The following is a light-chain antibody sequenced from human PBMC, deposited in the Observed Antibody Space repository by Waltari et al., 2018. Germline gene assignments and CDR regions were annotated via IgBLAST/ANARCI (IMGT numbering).Light chain of an antibody. Sequence: DIQMAQSPSSLSASIGDRVPLPCRASQFINTYLNWYQHKPGEAPKLLMYDSSTLQIGVPSRFSGSGSGTDFTLTISSLQPEDIATYYCQHSFGNPPWTFGRGTKV. CDR3: QHSFGNPPWT. CDR1: QFINTY. V-gene: IGKV1-39*01. CDR2: DSS. J-gene: IGKJ1*01.